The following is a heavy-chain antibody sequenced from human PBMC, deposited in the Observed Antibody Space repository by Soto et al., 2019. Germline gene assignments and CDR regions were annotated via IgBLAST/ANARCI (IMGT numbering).Heavy chain of an antibody. V-gene: IGHV3-53*04. CDR1: GFTVSSNY. CDR2: IYSGGST. Sequence: EVQLVESGGGLVQPGGSLRLSCAASGFTVSSNYMSWVRQAPGKGLEWVSVIYSGGSTYYADSVKGRFTISRHNSKNTLYLQMNSLRAEDTAVYYCARSGHYYGSGSSGMAVWGQGTTVTVSS. CDR3: ARSGHYYGSGSSGMAV. J-gene: IGHJ6*02. D-gene: IGHD3-10*01.